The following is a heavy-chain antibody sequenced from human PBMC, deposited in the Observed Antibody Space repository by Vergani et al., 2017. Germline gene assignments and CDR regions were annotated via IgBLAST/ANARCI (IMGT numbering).Heavy chain of an antibody. CDR3: ARETSRVIVV. V-gene: IGHV3-21*01. J-gene: IGHJ4*02. CDR2: ISSSSSYI. Sequence: VQLVESGGGLVKPGGSLRPSCAASGFTFSSYSMNWVREAPGKGLEWVSSISSSSSYIYYANSVKGRFTISRDNAKNSLYLQMNSLRAEDTAVYYCARETSRVIVVWGQGTLVTVSS. D-gene: IGHD1-26*01. CDR1: GFTFSSYS.